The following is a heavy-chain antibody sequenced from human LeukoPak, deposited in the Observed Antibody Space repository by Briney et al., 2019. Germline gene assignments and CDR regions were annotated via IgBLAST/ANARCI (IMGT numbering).Heavy chain of an antibody. CDR3: AAKNVAEAFDI. CDR2: INSDGSST. Sequence: GGSLRLSCAASGFTFSSYWMHWVRQAPGKGLVWVSRINSDGSSTSYADSVKGRFTISRDNAKNTLYLQMNSLRAEDTAVYYCAAKNVAEAFDIWGQGTMVTVSS. D-gene: IGHD2-15*01. CDR1: GFTFSSYW. V-gene: IGHV3-74*01. J-gene: IGHJ3*02.